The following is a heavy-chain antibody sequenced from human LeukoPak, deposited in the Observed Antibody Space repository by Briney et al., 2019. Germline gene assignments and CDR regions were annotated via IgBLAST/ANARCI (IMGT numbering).Heavy chain of an antibody. CDR1: GFSFSNHW. V-gene: IGHV3-74*03. Sequence: PGGSLRLSCAASGFSFSNHWMHWVRQAPGKGLVWVSCINSAGSNIKYVDSVKGRFTISRDNTKNTLYLQMNSLRAEDTAVYYCARGGGYSYDPGDYWGQGTLVTVSS. J-gene: IGHJ4*02. CDR2: INSAGSNI. CDR3: ARGGGYSYDPGDY. D-gene: IGHD5-18*01.